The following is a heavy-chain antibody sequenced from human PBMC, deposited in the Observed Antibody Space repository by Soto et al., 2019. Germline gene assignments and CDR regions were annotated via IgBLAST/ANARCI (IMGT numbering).Heavy chain of an antibody. CDR2: FDPEDGET. CDR3: ATDRLPKYSSSWYRAFDI. J-gene: IGHJ3*02. V-gene: IGHV1-24*01. Sequence: SVKVSCKVSGYTLTELSMHWVRQAPVKGLEWMGGFDPEDGETIYAQKFQGRVTMTEDTSTDTAYMELSSLRSEDTAVYYCATDRLPKYSSSWYRAFDIWGQGTMVTVSS. D-gene: IGHD6-13*01. CDR1: GYTLTELS.